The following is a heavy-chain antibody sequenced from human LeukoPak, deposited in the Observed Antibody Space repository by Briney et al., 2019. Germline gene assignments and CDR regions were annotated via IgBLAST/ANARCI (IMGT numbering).Heavy chain of an antibody. CDR1: GFTFSSYG. Sequence: GGSLRLSCAASGFTFSSYGMHWVRQAPGKGLEWVAFIRYDGSNKYYADFVKGRFTISRDNSKNTLYLQMNSLRAEDTAVYYCASKLWFGAGYMDVWGKGTTVTVSS. V-gene: IGHV3-30*02. CDR3: ASKLWFGAGYMDV. CDR2: IRYDGSNK. J-gene: IGHJ6*03. D-gene: IGHD3-10*01.